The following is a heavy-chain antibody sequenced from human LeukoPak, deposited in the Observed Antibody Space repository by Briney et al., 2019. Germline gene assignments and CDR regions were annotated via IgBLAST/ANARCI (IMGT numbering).Heavy chain of an antibody. CDR2: ISSSSSTI. V-gene: IGHV3-48*01. J-gene: IGHJ3*02. CDR1: GFTFSSYE. CDR3: ARGDYDSSGYAFDI. Sequence: GGSLRLSCAASGFTFSSYEMNWVRQAPGKGLEWVSYISSSSSTIYYADSVKGRFTISRDNAKNSLYLQLNSLRAEDTAVYYCARGDYDSSGYAFDIWGQGTMVTVSS. D-gene: IGHD3-22*01.